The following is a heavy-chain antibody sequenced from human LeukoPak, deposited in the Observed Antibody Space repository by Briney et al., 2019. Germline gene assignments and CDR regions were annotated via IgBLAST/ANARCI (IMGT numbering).Heavy chain of an antibody. CDR1: GGSISSSSYH. CDR3: ARHHRGDGYNSFDY. V-gene: IGHV4-39*01. J-gene: IGHJ4*02. CDR2: IYYSGST. D-gene: IGHD5-24*01. Sequence: PSETLSLTCTVSGGSISSSSYHWGWIRQPPGKGLEWIGSIYYSGSTYYNPSLKSRVTISVDTSKNQFSLKLSSVTAADTAVYYCARHHRGDGYNSFDYWGQGTLVTVSS.